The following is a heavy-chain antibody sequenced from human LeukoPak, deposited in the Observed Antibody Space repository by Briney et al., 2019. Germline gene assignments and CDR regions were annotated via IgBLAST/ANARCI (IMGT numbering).Heavy chain of an antibody. CDR1: GYTFTSYD. V-gene: IGHV1-8*01. Sequence: ASVKVSCKASGYTFTSYDINWVRQATGQGLEWMGWMNPNSGNTGYAQKFQGRVTMTRNTSISTAYMELSSLRSEDTAVYYCARGDPYGSGSYYHIYGMDVWGQGTTVTVSS. CDR3: ARGDPYGSGSYYHIYGMDV. D-gene: IGHD3-10*01. CDR2: MNPNSGNT. J-gene: IGHJ6*02.